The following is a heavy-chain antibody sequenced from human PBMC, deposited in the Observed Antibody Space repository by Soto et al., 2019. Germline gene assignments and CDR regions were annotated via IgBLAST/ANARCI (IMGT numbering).Heavy chain of an antibody. Sequence: EVQLLESGGDLLQPGGSLRLSCAASGFIFSSYAMGWVRQAPGKGLEWVSAISGRGGTIYYADSVKGRFTISRDNSKNTLYVQMNTLRGQDSAVYYCTRGSASCAFDYWGQGALVTVSS. J-gene: IGHJ4*02. CDR3: TRGSASCAFDY. D-gene: IGHD2-21*01. V-gene: IGHV3-23*01. CDR1: GFIFSSYA. CDR2: ISGRGGTI.